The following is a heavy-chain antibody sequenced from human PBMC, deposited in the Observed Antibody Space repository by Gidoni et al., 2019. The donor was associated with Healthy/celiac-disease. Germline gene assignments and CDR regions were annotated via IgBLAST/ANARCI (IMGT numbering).Heavy chain of an antibody. CDR1: GGSVSSGSYY. Sequence: QVQLQESGPGLVKPSETLSLPCTVSGGSVSSGSYYWRWIRQPPGKGLEWIGYIYYSGSTNYNPSLKSRVTISVDTSKNQFSLKLSSVTAADTAVYYCARDRTGDSSGWLLNYYYYGMDVWGQGTTVTVSS. CDR2: IYYSGST. J-gene: IGHJ6*02. CDR3: ARDRTGDSSGWLLNYYYYGMDV. V-gene: IGHV4-61*01. D-gene: IGHD6-19*01.